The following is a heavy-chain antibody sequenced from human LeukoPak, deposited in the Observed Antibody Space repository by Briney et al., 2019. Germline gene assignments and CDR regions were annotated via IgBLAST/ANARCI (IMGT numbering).Heavy chain of an antibody. J-gene: IGHJ4*02. D-gene: IGHD6-13*01. CDR2: ISGSGGST. V-gene: IGHV3-23*01. CDR3: AKDRQKLAAAGNFDY. Sequence: GGSLRLSCAASGFTFSSYATSWVRQAPGKGLEWVSAISGSGGSTYYADSVKGRFTISRDNSKNTLYLQMNSLRAEDTAVYYCAKDRQKLAAAGNFDYWGQGTLVTVSS. CDR1: GFTFSSYA.